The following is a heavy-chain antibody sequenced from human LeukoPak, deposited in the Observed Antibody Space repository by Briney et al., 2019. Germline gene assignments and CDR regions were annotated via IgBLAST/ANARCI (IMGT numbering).Heavy chain of an antibody. V-gene: IGHV1-2*02. CDR1: GYTFTGYY. CDR2: ITPNSGGT. J-gene: IGHJ4*02. D-gene: IGHD3-22*01. Sequence: ASVKVSCKASGYTFTGYYMHWVRQAPGQGREWMGWITPNSGGTNHAQKFQGRVTMTRDTSISTAYMELSRLRSDATAVYSCARGLVVVPDYWGQGTLVTVSS. CDR3: ARGLVVVPDY.